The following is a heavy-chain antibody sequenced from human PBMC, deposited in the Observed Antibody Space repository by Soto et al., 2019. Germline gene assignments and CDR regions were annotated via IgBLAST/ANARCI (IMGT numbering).Heavy chain of an antibody. D-gene: IGHD3-22*01. V-gene: IGHV4-59*08. CDR2: IYYSGST. Sequence: SETLSLTCTVSGGSISSYYWSWIRQPPGKGLEWIGYIYYSGSTNYNPSLKSRVTISVDTSKNQFSLKLSSVTAADTAVYYCARQGYYDSSGYDYFDYWGQGTLVTVSS. CDR3: ARQGYYDSSGYDYFDY. J-gene: IGHJ4*02. CDR1: GGSISSYY.